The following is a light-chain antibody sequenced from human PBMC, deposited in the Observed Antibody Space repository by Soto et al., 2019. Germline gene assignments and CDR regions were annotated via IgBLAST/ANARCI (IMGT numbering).Light chain of an antibody. J-gene: IGKJ1*01. CDR2: WTS. V-gene: IGKV4-1*01. CDR1: QSILYTSKNRNH. CDR3: QQHYSAPVT. Sequence: DIVMTQSPDSLAVSLGERATINCKSSQSILYTSKNRNHLAWYQQKPGQPPKLLIYWTSTRESGVPDRFSGSGSGTDFTLTIDSLQAEDVAVYYCQQHYSAPVTFGQGTKVEIK.